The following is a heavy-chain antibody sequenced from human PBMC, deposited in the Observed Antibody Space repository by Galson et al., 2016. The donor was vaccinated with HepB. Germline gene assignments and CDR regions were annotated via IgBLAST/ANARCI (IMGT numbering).Heavy chain of an antibody. V-gene: IGHV4-4*02. CDR3: AINRGGGSYFDS. D-gene: IGHD3-16*01. Sequence: SETLSLTCAVSSDSINSKNWWSWVRQPPGKGLEWIGETSHSGNTNYSPSLKSRVTISLDKSKNQFSLNLKYMTAADTAVYYCAINRGGGSYFDSWGQGILVTVSS. J-gene: IGHJ4*02. CDR2: TSHSGNT. CDR1: SDSINSKNW.